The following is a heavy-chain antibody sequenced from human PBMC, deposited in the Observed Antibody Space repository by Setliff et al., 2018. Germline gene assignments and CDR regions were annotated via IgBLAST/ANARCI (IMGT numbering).Heavy chain of an antibody. Sequence: SETLSLTCTVYGGSLSDYYWSWIRQPPGKGLEWIVEINHSGSTNYSPSLKSRVTISVDMSKNQLSLKLSSVTAADTAAYYCRFWDGSYKNDYWGQGTLVTVSS. CDR2: INHSGST. D-gene: IGHD3-3*01. CDR3: RFWDGSYKNDY. V-gene: IGHV4-34*01. J-gene: IGHJ4*02. CDR1: GGSLSDYY.